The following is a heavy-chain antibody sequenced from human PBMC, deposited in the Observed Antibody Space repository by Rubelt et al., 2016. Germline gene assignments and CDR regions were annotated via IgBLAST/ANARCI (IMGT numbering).Heavy chain of an antibody. V-gene: IGHV4-39*01. J-gene: IGHJ4*02. Sequence: QLQLQESGPGLVKPSETLSLTCTVSGGSISSSSYYWGWIRQPPGKGLEWIGSIYYSGSTYYNPSIKSRVTISVDTSKNQFSLKLSSVTAADTAVYYCARGRFLEWLPPDYWGQGTLVTVSS. CDR3: ARGRFLEWLPPDY. CDR1: GGSISSSSYY. D-gene: IGHD3-3*01. CDR2: IYYSGST.